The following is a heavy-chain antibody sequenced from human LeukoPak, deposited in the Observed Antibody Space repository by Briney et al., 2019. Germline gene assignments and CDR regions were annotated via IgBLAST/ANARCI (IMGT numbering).Heavy chain of an antibody. V-gene: IGHV1-2*02. Sequence: ASVRVSCKASGYTLTDHHVIWVRQAPGQGLEWMGWIMSNNNGMKYAEEFQGRVTMTRDTSINTAYLELSRLRSDDTAIYYCARDPVDGYSLFDSWGQGTLVTVSS. CDR2: IMSNNNGM. CDR3: ARDPVDGYSLFDS. D-gene: IGHD2-21*01. J-gene: IGHJ4*02. CDR1: GYTLTDHH.